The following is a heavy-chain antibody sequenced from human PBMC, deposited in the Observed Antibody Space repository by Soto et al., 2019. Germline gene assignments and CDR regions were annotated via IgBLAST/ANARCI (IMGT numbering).Heavy chain of an antibody. V-gene: IGHV6-1*01. J-gene: IGHJ6*04. CDR2: TYHRSKWYN. CDR3: ARVDYGMDV. CDR1: GYNVSSISVA. Sequence: SQTLSLTCAISGYNVSSISVAWNWIRQSPSRGLEWLGRTYHRSKWYNEYAESVRGRITINPDTSKNQFSLQLNSVTPGDTAVYYCARVDYGMDVWGKGTRVTVSS.